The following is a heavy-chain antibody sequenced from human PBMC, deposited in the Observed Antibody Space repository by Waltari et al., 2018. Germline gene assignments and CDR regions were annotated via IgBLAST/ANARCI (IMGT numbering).Heavy chain of an antibody. D-gene: IGHD5-12*01. CDR1: DFPVTNNY. Sequence: EVQLVESGGGLVQPGGSLRLSCTVSDFPVTNNYISWVRQGPGKGLVWVSIIHKDGRAYDADSVGGRFTISRDSSRNTVYLQMNTLRAEDTAVYFCVRYEYWGQGTLVTVSS. CDR3: VRYEY. CDR2: IHKDGRA. J-gene: IGHJ4*02. V-gene: IGHV3-66*01.